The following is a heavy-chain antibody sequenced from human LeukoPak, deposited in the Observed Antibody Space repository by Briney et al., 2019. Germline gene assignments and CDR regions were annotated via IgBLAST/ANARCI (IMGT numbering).Heavy chain of an antibody. J-gene: IGHJ4*02. CDR3: ARGGRWLQFNY. V-gene: IGHV4-39*07. CDR2: TYYIGST. CDR1: GGSISSSSYY. Sequence: PSETLSLPCTVSGGSISSSSYYWGWIRQPPGKGLEWIGSTYYIGSTYYNPSLKSRVTISVDTSKNQFSLKLSSVTAADTAVYYCARGGRWLQFNYWGQGTLVTVSS. D-gene: IGHD5-24*01.